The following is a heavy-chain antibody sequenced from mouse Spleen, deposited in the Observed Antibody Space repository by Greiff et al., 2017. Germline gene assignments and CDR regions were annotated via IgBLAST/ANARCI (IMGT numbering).Heavy chain of an antibody. D-gene: IGHD1-1*01. Sequence: QVQLQQPGAELVKPGASVKMSCKASGYTFTSYWMHWVKQRPGQGLEWIGVIDPSDSYTSYNQKFKGKATLTVDTSSSTAYMQLSSLTSEDSAVYYCTMITTVVADYWGQGTTLTVSS. CDR3: TMITTVVADY. CDR2: IDPSDSYT. V-gene: IGHV1S127*01. CDR1: GYTFTSYW. J-gene: IGHJ2*01.